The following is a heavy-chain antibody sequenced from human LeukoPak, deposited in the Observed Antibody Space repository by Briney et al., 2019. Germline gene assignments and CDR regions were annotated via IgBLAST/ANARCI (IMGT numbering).Heavy chain of an antibody. Sequence: PGGSLRLSCAASGFTFSSYGMHWVRQAPGKGLEWVSYISSSSSTIYYADSVKGRFTISRDNAKNSLYLQMNSLRAEDTAVYYCAKDPTHFRVWDDYDNTRLNYWGQGTLVTVSS. CDR1: GFTFSSYG. V-gene: IGHV3-48*04. CDR2: ISSSSSTI. D-gene: IGHD3-22*01. J-gene: IGHJ4*02. CDR3: AKDPTHFRVWDDYDNTRLNY.